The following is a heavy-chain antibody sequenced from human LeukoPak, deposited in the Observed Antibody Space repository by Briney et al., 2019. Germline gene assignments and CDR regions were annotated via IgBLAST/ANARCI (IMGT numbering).Heavy chain of an antibody. V-gene: IGHV4-39*07. Sequence: PSESLSLTCSVSGGSIINSGYSWAWLRQPPGKGLEWIGSIFHTGTTYYSPSLNSRLTISIDTSRNEFSLELYSVTAADTDFYYCARVGSWAAFDVWGQGALVTVSS. CDR2: IFHTGTT. J-gene: IGHJ3*01. CDR3: ARVGSWAAFDV. D-gene: IGHD3-16*01. CDR1: GGSIINSGYS.